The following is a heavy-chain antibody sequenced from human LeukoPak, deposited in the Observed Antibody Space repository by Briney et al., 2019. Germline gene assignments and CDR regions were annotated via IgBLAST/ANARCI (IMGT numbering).Heavy chain of an antibody. J-gene: IGHJ5*02. CDR1: GYSFTTYW. V-gene: IGHV5-51*01. D-gene: IGHD2-2*01. Sequence: GESLKISCKGSGYSFTTYWIGWLRQMPGKGLKWMGLIYPDDSDTRYSPSFQGQVTITADKSINTAYLQWTSLKASDTAMYYCARHSLGYCSSSSCYSYWFDPWGQGTLVTVSS. CDR3: ARHSLGYCSSSSCYSYWFDP. CDR2: IYPDDSDT.